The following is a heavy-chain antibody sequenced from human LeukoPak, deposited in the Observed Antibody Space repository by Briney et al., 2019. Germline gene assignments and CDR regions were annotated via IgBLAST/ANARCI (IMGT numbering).Heavy chain of an antibody. CDR1: GSAFTSYD. Sequence: ASVKLSCNASGSAFTSYDMNWVRRAPGQGLGWRGICNTSSGSTSYAQKFQGRVTMTRDMSTSTVYMELSSLRPENTAVYYCARGEVPAKYCGGVGYSGLYFDLWGRGTLVTVSS. J-gene: IGHJ2*01. V-gene: IGHV1-46*01. CDR3: ARGEVPAKYCGGVGYSGLYFDL. D-gene: IGHD2-21*02. CDR2: CNTSSGST.